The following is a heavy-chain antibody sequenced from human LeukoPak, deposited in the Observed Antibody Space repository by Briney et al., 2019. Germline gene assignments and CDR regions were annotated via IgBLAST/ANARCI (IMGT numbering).Heavy chain of an antibody. D-gene: IGHD5-12*01. CDR3: ARRGSGYTEPIDY. J-gene: IGHJ4*02. Sequence: GGSLRLSCATSGFTLSSYSMDWVRQAPGKGLEWVSSISSSSSYIYYADSVKGRFTISRDYAKNSLDLQMNSLRVEDTAVYHCARRGSGYTEPIDYWGQGTLVTVSS. CDR1: GFTLSSYS. CDR2: ISSSSSYI. V-gene: IGHV3-21*01.